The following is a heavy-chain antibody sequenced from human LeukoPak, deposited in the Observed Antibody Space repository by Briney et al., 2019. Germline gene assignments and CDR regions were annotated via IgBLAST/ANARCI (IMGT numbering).Heavy chain of an antibody. CDR3: ARDSVYATNWYDP. J-gene: IGHJ5*02. D-gene: IGHD2-8*01. CDR1: GASISSSN. CDR2: ITFSGGT. Sequence: SETLSLICTVSGASISSSNWNWIRQAPGKGLQWIGYITFSGGTNYNPSLGSRVTISLDMSKNQFSLKLTSVTAADTAIYYCARDSVYATNWYDPLGPGNPGHRLL. V-gene: IGHV4-59*01.